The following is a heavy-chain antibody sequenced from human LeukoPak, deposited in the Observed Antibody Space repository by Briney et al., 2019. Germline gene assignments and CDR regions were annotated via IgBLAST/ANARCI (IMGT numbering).Heavy chain of an antibody. CDR2: ISSSGSTI. D-gene: IGHD1-26*01. J-gene: IGHJ4*02. CDR3: ARNPQKSELGNY. Sequence: PGGSLRLSCAASGFTFSSYEMNWVRQAPGKGLEWVSYISSSGSTIYYADSVKGRFTISRDNAKNSLYLQMNSLRAEDTAVYYCARNPQKSELGNYWGQGTLVTVSS. CDR1: GFTFSSYE. V-gene: IGHV3-48*03.